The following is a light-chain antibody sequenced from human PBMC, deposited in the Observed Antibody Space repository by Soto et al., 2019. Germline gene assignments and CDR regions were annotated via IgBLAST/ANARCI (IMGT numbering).Light chain of an antibody. V-gene: IGKV3-15*01. J-gene: IGKJ2*01. CDR2: GVT. CDR3: QQYEGWPRT. Sequence: EIVMTQSPDTLSVSPGDTATLSCRSSQNIHSNLAWYQQKPGQAPTLLIYGVTARDPGVPARFSGSGYGTDFTLTIRRVQSGDFAVFYCQQYEGWPRTFGLGTKVEIQ. CDR1: QNIHSN.